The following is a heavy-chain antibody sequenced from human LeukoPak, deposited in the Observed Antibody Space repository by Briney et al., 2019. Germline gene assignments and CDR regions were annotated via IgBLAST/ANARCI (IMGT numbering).Heavy chain of an antibody. D-gene: IGHD3-10*01. CDR2: IRYDGSNN. CDR3: AKGYGSGIFEFDP. CDR1: GFTFSSYG. V-gene: IGHV3-30*02. J-gene: IGHJ5*02. Sequence: PGGSLRLSCAASGFTFSSYGMYWVRQAPGKGLEWVAFIRYDGSNNYYGDSVKGRFTISRDNSKNTLYLQMNSLRAEDTAVYYCAKGYGSGIFEFDPWGQGTLVTVSS.